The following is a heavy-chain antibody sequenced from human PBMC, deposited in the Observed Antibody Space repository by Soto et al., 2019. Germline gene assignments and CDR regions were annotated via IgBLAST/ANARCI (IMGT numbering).Heavy chain of an antibody. Sequence: QVQLVQSGAEVKKPGSSVKVSCKASGGTFSSYAISWVRQAPGQGLEWMGGIIPIFGTANYAQKFQGRVTITADESTSTAYMELSSLRSEDTAVYYXARDSAYYYGSGSYWYYYGMDVWGQGTTVTVSS. J-gene: IGHJ6*02. CDR3: ARDSAYYYGSGSYWYYYGMDV. CDR2: IIPIFGTA. CDR1: GGTFSSYA. V-gene: IGHV1-69*01. D-gene: IGHD3-10*01.